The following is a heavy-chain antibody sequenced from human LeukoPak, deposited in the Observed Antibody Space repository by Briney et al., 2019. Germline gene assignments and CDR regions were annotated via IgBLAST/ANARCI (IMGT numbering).Heavy chain of an antibody. Sequence: GGSLRLSCAASGFTFSSYSMNWVRQAPGKGLEWVSSISSSSSYIYYADSVKGRFTISRDNAKNSLYLQMNSLRAEDTAVYYCAREEDYYGSGRHPNGDYWGQGTLVTVSS. CDR3: AREEDYYGSGRHPNGDY. CDR1: GFTFSSYS. J-gene: IGHJ4*02. V-gene: IGHV3-21*01. CDR2: ISSSSSYI. D-gene: IGHD3-10*01.